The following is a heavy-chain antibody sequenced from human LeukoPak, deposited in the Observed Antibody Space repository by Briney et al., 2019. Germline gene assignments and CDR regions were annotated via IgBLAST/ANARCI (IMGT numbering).Heavy chain of an antibody. J-gene: IGHJ3*02. CDR2: ISAYNGNT. Sequence: ASVKVSCKASGYTFTSYGISWVRQAPGQGLEWMGWISAYNGNTNYAQKLQGRVTMTTDTSTSTAYMELRSLRSDDTAVYYCARDPRVLRFLEWLLGNDAFDIWGQGTMVTASS. V-gene: IGHV1-18*01. CDR1: GYTFTSYG. D-gene: IGHD3-3*01. CDR3: ARDPRVLRFLEWLLGNDAFDI.